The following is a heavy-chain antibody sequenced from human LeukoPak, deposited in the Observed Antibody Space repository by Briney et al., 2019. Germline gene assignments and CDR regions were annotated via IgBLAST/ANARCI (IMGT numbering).Heavy chain of an antibody. D-gene: IGHD2-2*01. Sequence: SVKVSCKASGGTFSSYAISWVRQAPGQGLEWMGGIIPIFGTANYAQKFQGRVTITADESTSTAYMELSSLRSEDTAVYYCARERTDCSSTSCYWGSFDYWGQGALVTVSS. CDR2: IIPIFGTA. CDR3: ARERTDCSSTSCYWGSFDY. CDR1: GGTFSSYA. J-gene: IGHJ4*02. V-gene: IGHV1-69*13.